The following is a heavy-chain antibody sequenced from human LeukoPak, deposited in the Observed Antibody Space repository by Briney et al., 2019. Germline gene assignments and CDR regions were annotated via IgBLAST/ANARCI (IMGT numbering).Heavy chain of an antibody. V-gene: IGHV4-30-4*01. D-gene: IGHD2-15*01. CDR3: ARPQGRGCNGGTCYTDWFDP. CDR2: MHYNGNS. CDR1: GASVSSGDYY. J-gene: IGHJ5*02. Sequence: SETLSLTCTVSGASVSSGDYYWSWIRQPPGKGLEWIWYMHYNGNSYYNPSLKSRVTISIDTSKNQFSLKLSSVTAADTAVYYCARPQGRGCNGGTCYTDWFDPWGPGTLVTVSS.